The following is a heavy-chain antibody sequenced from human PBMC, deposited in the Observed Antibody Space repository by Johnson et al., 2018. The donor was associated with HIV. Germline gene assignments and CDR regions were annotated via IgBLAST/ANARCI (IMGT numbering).Heavy chain of an antibody. CDR2: ISNDGSNK. D-gene: IGHD2-15*01. CDR3: ARSRDCSGGSCYFSRPPDAFDI. J-gene: IGHJ3*02. V-gene: IGHV3-30-3*01. CDR1: GFTVSSNY. Sequence: QVQLVESGGGLIQPGGSLRLSCAASGFTVSSNYMSWVRQAPGKGLEWVAVISNDGSNKYYADSVKGRFTISRDNSKNTLYLQMNSLRAEDTAVYYCARSRDCSGGSCYFSRPPDAFDIWGQWTMVTVSS.